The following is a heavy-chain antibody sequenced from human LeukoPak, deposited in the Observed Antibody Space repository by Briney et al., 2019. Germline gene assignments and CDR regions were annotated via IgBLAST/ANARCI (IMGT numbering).Heavy chain of an antibody. CDR2: IYYSGST. V-gene: IGHV4-39*07. CDR1: GGSISSSSYY. Sequence: PSETLSLTCTVSGGSISSSSYYWGWIRQPPGKGLEWIGSIYYSGSTYYNPSLKSRVTISVDTSKNQFSLKLSSVTAADTAVYYCARSRGLWFGESDPYYFDYWGQGTLVTVSS. J-gene: IGHJ4*02. CDR3: ARSRGLWFGESDPYYFDY. D-gene: IGHD3-10*01.